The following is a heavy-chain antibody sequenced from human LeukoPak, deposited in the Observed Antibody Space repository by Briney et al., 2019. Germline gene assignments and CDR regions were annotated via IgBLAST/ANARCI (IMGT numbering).Heavy chain of an antibody. CDR3: ARDYIADDSSGYYYSWFDP. CDR2: INAYNGNT. J-gene: IGHJ5*02. CDR1: GYTFTSYG. V-gene: IGHV1-18*01. Sequence: ASVKVSCKASGYTFTSYGISWVRQAPGQGLEWMGWINAYNGNTNYAQKLQGRVTMTTDTSTSTAYMELRSLRSDDTAVYYCARDYIADDSSGYYYSWFDPWGQGTLVTVSS. D-gene: IGHD3-22*01.